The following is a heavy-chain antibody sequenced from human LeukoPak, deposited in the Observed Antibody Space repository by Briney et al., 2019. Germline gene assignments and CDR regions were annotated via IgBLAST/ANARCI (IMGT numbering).Heavy chain of an antibody. CDR2: IIPIFGTA. D-gene: IGHD2-21*01. V-gene: IGHV1-69*01. J-gene: IGHJ4*02. CDR3: ARDILYPTISASFDY. CDR1: GGTFSSYA. Sequence: SVKVSCKASGGTFSSYAISWVRQAPGQGLEWMGGIIPIFGTANYAQKFQGRVTITADESTSTAYMELSSLRSEDTAVYYCARDILYPTISASFDYWGRGTLVTVSS.